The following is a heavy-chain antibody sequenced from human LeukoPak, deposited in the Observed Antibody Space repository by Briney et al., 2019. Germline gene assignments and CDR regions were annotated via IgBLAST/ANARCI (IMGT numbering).Heavy chain of an antibody. J-gene: IGHJ4*02. D-gene: IGHD1-26*01. V-gene: IGHV1-46*01. CDR2: INPSGGST. CDR3: ARGSGSYVN. CDR1: GCTFTSYD. Sequence: GASVKVSCKASGCTFTSYDINWVRQAPGQGLEWMGIINPSGGSTSYAQKFQGRVTMTRDTSTSTVYMELSNLRSEDTAVYYCARGSGSYVNWGQGTLVTVSS.